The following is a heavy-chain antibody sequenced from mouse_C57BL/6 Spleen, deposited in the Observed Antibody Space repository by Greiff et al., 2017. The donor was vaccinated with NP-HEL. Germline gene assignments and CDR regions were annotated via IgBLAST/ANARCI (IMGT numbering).Heavy chain of an antibody. V-gene: IGHV5-17*01. Sequence: EVKLMESGGGLVKPGGSLKLSCAASGFTFSDYGMHWVRQAPDKGLEWVAYISSGSSTIYYADTVKGRFTISRNNAKNTLFLQMTSLRSEDTAMYYCARAHYYGSSYWYFDVWGTGTTVTVSS. CDR2: ISSGSSTI. CDR1: GFTFSDYG. D-gene: IGHD1-1*01. CDR3: ARAHYYGSSYWYFDV. J-gene: IGHJ1*03.